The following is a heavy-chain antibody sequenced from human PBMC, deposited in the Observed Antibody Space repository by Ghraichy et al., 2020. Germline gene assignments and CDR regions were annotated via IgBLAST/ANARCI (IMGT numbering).Heavy chain of an antibody. J-gene: IGHJ6*02. CDR3: AKAGKSGPTQPIRVGMDV. CDR2: ISGSGGST. CDR1: GFTFSSYA. Sequence: GGSLRLSCAASGFTFSSYAMSWVRQAPGKGLEWVSAISGSGGSTYYADSVKGRFTISRDNSKNTLYLQMNSLRAEDTAVYYCAKAGKSGPTQPIRVGMDVWGQGTTVTVSS. V-gene: IGHV3-23*01. D-gene: IGHD2-15*01.